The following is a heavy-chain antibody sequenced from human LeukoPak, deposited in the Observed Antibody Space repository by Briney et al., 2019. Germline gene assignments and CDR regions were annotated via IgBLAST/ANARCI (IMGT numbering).Heavy chain of an antibody. D-gene: IGHD1-26*01. V-gene: IGHV4-39*07. CDR2: IYSSGST. Sequence: SETLSLTCSVSGVSISSGSNYWGWIRQPPGKTLEWIGSIYSSGSTYYNPSLKSRVIILIDTAKNHVSLNLSSVTAADTAVYYCARLIVGATRRDDYWGQGTLVTVSS. CDR1: GVSISSGSNY. CDR3: ARLIVGATRRDDY. J-gene: IGHJ4*02.